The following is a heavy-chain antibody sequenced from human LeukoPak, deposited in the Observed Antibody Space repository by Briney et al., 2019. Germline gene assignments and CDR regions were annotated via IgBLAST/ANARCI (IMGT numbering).Heavy chain of an antibody. J-gene: IGHJ3*02. CDR3: ARMGYCSSTSCYYGAFDI. CDR1: GGSIGSSNW. D-gene: IGHD2-2*01. CDR2: IYHSGST. Sequence: PSGTLSLTCAVSGGSIGSSNWWSWVRQPPGKGLEWIGEIYHSGSTNYNPSLKSRVTISVDKSKNQFSLKLSSVTAADTAVYYCARMGYCSSTSCYYGAFDIWGQGTMVTVSS. V-gene: IGHV4-4*02.